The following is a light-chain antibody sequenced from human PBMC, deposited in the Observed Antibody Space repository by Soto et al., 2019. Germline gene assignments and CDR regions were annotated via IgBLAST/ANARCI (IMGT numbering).Light chain of an antibody. Sequence: QSVLTQPASVSGSPGQSITISCTGTSSDVGGYNYVSWYQEHPGKAPKLIIYDVSNRPLGVSYRFSGSKSSNTASLTISGLQAEDEAHYHCSSYTSSSTLVFGGGTKLTVL. CDR2: DVS. J-gene: IGLJ2*01. CDR3: SSYTSSSTLV. CDR1: SSDVGGYNY. V-gene: IGLV2-14*01.